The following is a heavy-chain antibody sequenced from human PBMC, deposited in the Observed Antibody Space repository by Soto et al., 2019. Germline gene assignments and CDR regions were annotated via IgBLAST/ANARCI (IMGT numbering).Heavy chain of an antibody. J-gene: IGHJ4*02. V-gene: IGHV1-46*01. Sequence: QVQLVQSGAEVKKPGASVKVSCKASGYTFTSSYMHWVRQAPGQGLEWMGIIKPSGGSTSYAQKFQGRVTMTRDTSTSTVYMERSSLRSEDTAGYYCARDRGGGGFYFYYWGQGTLVTVSS. D-gene: IGHD2-15*01. CDR1: GYTFTSSY. CDR2: IKPSGGST. CDR3: ARDRGGGGFYFYY.